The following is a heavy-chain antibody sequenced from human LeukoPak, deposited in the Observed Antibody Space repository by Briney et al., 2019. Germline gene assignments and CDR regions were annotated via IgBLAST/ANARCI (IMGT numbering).Heavy chain of an antibody. V-gene: IGHV4-4*02. D-gene: IGHD3-22*01. J-gene: IGHJ6*03. CDR1: GGSISSSNW. CDR2: IYHSGST. Sequence: SGTLSLTCAVSGGSISSSNWWSWVRQPPGKGLEWIGEIYHSGSTNYNPSLKSRVTISVDKSKNQFSLKLSSVTAADTAVYYCARVSYDSSGYYGSDYYYMDVWGKGTTVTVSS. CDR3: ARVSYDSSGYYGSDYYYMDV.